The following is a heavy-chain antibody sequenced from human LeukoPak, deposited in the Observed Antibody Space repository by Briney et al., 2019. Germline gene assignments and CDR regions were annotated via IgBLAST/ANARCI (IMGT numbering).Heavy chain of an antibody. CDR2: MNPNSSNT. D-gene: IGHD5-12*01. Sequence: ASVTVSCKASGYTLTSYDINWVRQATGQGLEWMGRMNPNSSNTGYTQNFQGRVTMTRNTSISTAYMELSSLRSENTAVYYCARAKWLRLGGLNYYFDYWGQGTLVTVSS. J-gene: IGHJ4*02. V-gene: IGHV1-8*01. CDR1: GYTLTSYD. CDR3: ARAKWLRLGGLNYYFDY.